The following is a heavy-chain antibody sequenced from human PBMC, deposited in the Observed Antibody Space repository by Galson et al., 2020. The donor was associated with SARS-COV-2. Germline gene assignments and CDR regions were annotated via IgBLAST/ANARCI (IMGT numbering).Heavy chain of an antibody. J-gene: IGHJ4*02. CDR2: INAGNGNT. V-gene: IGHV1-3*01. D-gene: IGHD5-12*01. Sequence: ASVKVSCKASGYTFTNYAMHWVRQVPGQRLEWMGWINAGNGNTRYSQKFQGRFTISRDTSASTAYMELSSLRSEDTSVYYCASERGYGGSNPGIFDYWGQGTLVSVSS. CDR3: ASERGYGGSNPGIFDY. CDR1: GYTFTNYA.